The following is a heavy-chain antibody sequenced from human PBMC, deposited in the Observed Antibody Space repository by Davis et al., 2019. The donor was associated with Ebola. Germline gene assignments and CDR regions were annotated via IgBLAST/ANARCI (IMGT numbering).Heavy chain of an antibody. CDR1: GSVFSSYV. J-gene: IGHJ3*01. CDR3: AKDTSNVWFDV. Sequence: PGGSLRLSCAASGSVFSSYVMSWVRRAPGKGLEWVSTIGLSADTYYADSVKGRFTISRDNSRNTLHLQMDSLRVEDTAIYYCAKDTSNVWFDVWGQGTMVTVSS. V-gene: IGHV3-23*01. CDR2: IGLSADT. D-gene: IGHD6-19*01.